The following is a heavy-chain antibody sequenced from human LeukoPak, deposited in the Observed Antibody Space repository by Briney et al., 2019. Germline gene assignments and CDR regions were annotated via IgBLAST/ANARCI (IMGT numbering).Heavy chain of an antibody. J-gene: IGHJ5*02. Sequence: PSETLSLTCTVSGGSISSYYWSWIRQPPGKGLEWIGYIYYSGSTNYNPSLKSRVTISVDTSKNQFSLKLSSVTAADTAVYYCARVGRLGRDSGSYAWFDPWGQGTLVTVSS. CDR3: ARVGRLGRDSGSYAWFDP. D-gene: IGHD3-10*01. CDR1: GGSISSYY. CDR2: IYYSGST. V-gene: IGHV4-59*01.